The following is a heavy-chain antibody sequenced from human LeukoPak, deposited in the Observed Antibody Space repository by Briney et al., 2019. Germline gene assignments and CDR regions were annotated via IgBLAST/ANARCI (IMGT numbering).Heavy chain of an antibody. D-gene: IGHD3-10*01. CDR3: AKEIRGLTMVRGVDAFDI. J-gene: IGHJ3*02. V-gene: IGHV3-30*18. CDR1: GFTFSSYG. Sequence: GRSLRLSCAASGFTFSSYGVHWVRQAPGKGLEWVAVISYDGSNKYYADSVKGRFTISRDNSKNTLYLQMNSLRAEDTAVYYCAKEIRGLTMVRGVDAFDIWGQGTMVTVSS. CDR2: ISYDGSNK.